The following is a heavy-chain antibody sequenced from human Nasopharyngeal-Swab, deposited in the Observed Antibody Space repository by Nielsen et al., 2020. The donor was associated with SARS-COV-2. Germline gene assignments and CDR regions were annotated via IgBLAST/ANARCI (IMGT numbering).Heavy chain of an antibody. D-gene: IGHD2-2*01. CDR3: AKLDLAIVVVPAAMPAGIDY. CDR2: ISYDGSNK. CDR1: GFTFSSYA. Sequence: GGSLRLSCAASGFTFSSYAMHWVRQAPGKGLEWVAVISYDGSNKYYADSVKGRFTISRDNSKNTLYLQMNSLRAEGTAVYYCAKLDLAIVVVPAAMPAGIDYWGQGTLVTVSS. V-gene: IGHV3-30-3*02. J-gene: IGHJ4*02.